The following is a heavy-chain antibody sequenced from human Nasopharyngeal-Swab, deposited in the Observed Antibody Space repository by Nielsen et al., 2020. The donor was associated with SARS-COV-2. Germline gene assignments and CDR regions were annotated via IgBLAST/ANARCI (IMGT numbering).Heavy chain of an antibody. Sequence: GESLKISCAASGFTFSDYDMHWVRQAPGKGLEWVSAIGTAGDPYYPGSVKGRFTISRENAKNYLYLQMNSLRAGDTAVYYCARGGYDYYMDVWGKGTTVTVSS. CDR1: GFTFSDYD. J-gene: IGHJ6*03. CDR2: IGTAGDP. CDR3: ARGGYDYYMDV. V-gene: IGHV3-13*05.